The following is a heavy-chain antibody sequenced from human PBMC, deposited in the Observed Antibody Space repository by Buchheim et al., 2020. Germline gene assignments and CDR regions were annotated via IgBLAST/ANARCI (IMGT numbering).Heavy chain of an antibody. V-gene: IGHV3-23*01. J-gene: IGHJ6*02. CDR1: GFTFSNYA. D-gene: IGHD1-26*01. CDR2: ISGSGTTT. CDR3: AKPGQEGATRGGYYYYGMDV. Sequence: DVQLLESGGGLVQPGGSLRLSCAASGFTFSNYAMTWVRQAPGKGLEWVSAISGSGTTTFYGDSVKGRFTISRGNSKNTLFLQMNSLRAEDTAIYYCAKPGQEGATRGGYYYYGMDVWGQGTT.